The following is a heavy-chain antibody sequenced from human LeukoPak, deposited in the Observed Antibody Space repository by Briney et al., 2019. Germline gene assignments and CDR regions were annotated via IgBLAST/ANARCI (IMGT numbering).Heavy chain of an antibody. J-gene: IGHJ4*02. D-gene: IGHD6-13*01. Sequence: GGSLRLSCAASEFTFNNAWMSWVRQAPGKGLEWLGRIKSETAGGTTDYAAPVKGRFTISRDDSKNTLYLQMNSLKTEDTAAYYCTTVGHWYGRVSDYWGQGALVTVSS. CDR2: IKSETAGGTT. CDR3: TTVGHWYGRVSDY. V-gene: IGHV3-15*01. CDR1: EFTFNNAW.